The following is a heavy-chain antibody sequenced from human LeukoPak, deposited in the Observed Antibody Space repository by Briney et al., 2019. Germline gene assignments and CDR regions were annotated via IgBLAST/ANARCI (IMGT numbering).Heavy chain of an antibody. Sequence: SETLSLSCTVSGGSISSSGYYWSWIRQPPGKGLEWIGYIYHSGSTYYNPSLKSRVTISVDRSKNQFSLKLSSVTAADTAVYYCARVILDAFDIWGQGTMVTVSS. CDR3: ARVILDAFDI. CDR1: GGSISSSGYY. CDR2: IYHSGST. V-gene: IGHV4-30-2*01. J-gene: IGHJ3*02.